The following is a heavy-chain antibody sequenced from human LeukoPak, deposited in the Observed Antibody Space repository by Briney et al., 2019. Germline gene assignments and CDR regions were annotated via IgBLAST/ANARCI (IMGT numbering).Heavy chain of an antibody. J-gene: IGHJ4*02. D-gene: IGHD3-10*01. CDR1: GFTFDDYA. V-gene: IGHV3-43*02. Sequence: GGSLRLSCAASGFTFDDYAMHWVRQAPGKGLEWVSLISGDGSSTYYADSVKGRFTISRDNSKNSLYLQMNSLRTEDTALYYCAKSPWYYGSGTPGDYWGQGTLVTVSS. CDR2: ISGDGSST. CDR3: AKSPWYYGSGTPGDY.